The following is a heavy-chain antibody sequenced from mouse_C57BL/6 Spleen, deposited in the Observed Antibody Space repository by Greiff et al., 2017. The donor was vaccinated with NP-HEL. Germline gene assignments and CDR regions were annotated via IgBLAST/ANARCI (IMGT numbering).Heavy chain of an antibody. J-gene: IGHJ1*03. CDR1: GFTFNTYA. CDR3: VREDYHWYFDV. V-gene: IGHV10-3*01. Sequence: GGGLVQPKGSLKLSCAASGFTFNTYAMHWVRQAPGKGLEWVARRRSKSSNYAKYYADSVKDRFTISRDYSQSMLYLQMNNLKTEDTAMYYCVREDYHWYFDVWGTGTTVTVSS. D-gene: IGHD2-4*01. CDR2: RRSKSSNYAK.